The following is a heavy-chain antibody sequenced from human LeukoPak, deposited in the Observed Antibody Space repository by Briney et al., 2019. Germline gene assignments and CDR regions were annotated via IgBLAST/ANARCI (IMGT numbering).Heavy chain of an antibody. V-gene: IGHV3-23*01. Sequence: GGSLRLSCAASGFTFSSYVMSWVRQAPGKGLEWVSSSGDSTRYADSVKGRFTISRDNSKNTLDLQMNGLRAEDTAVYYCAKSWRYYDSSNYYAFDIWGQGTMVTVSS. J-gene: IGHJ3*02. CDR2: SGDST. CDR1: GFTFSSYV. CDR3: AKSWRYYDSSNYYAFDI. D-gene: IGHD3-22*01.